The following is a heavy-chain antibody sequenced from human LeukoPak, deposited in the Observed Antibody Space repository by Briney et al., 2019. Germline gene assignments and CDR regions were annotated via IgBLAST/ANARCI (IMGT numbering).Heavy chain of an antibody. CDR2: TSASGDSA. Sequence: GGSLRLSCAASGFTFSSYAMTWVRQAPGKGLEWVSATSASGDSAYYADSVKGRFSISRDNSKNTLHLQMNSLRVEDTAVYYCAKGSVWRGRFYYWYLYLGGRGTLVTVSS. D-gene: IGHD3-16*01. CDR1: GFTFSSYA. CDR3: AKGSVWRGRFYYWYLYL. V-gene: IGHV3-23*01. J-gene: IGHJ2*01.